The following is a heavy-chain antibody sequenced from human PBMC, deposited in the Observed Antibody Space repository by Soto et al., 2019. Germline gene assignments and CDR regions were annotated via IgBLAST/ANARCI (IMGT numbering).Heavy chain of an antibody. CDR1: GGSISSYY. CDR3: ARLSSATMVRGVITGFFDY. D-gene: IGHD3-10*01. Sequence: SETLSLTXTVSGGSISSYYWSRIRQPAGKGLEWIGRIYTSGSTNYNPSLKSRVTMSVDTSKNQFSLKLSSVTAADTAVYYCARLSSATMVRGVITGFFDYWGQGTLVTVSS. J-gene: IGHJ4*02. CDR2: IYTSGST. V-gene: IGHV4-4*07.